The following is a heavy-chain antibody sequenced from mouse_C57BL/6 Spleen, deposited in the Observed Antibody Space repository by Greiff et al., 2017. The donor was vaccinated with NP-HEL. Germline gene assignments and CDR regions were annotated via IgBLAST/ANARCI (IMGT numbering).Heavy chain of an antibody. J-gene: IGHJ1*03. D-gene: IGHD1-1*01. CDR3: ARATTVVEGYFDV. CDR2: IDPNSGGT. V-gene: IGHV1-72*01. Sequence: QVQLKESGAELVKPGASVKLSCKASGYTFTSYWMHWVKQRPGRGLEWIGRIDPNSGGTKYNEKFKSKATLTVDKPSSTAYMQLSSLTSEDSAVYYCARATTVVEGYFDVWGTGTTVTVSS. CDR1: GYTFTSYW.